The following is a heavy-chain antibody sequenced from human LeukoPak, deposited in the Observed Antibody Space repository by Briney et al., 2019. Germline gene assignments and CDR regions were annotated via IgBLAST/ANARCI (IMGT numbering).Heavy chain of an antibody. D-gene: IGHD3-22*01. J-gene: IGHJ3*02. V-gene: IGHV1-2*02. CDR2: INPNNGDT. CDR3: ARGDISGYYYEGVAFDI. CDR1: GYSFTDYY. Sequence: AASVKVSCKASGYSFTDYYIHWVRQAPGQGLEWMGWINPNNGDTNYAQKFQKRVTMSRDTSISTAYMELSRLRSDDTAVYYCARGDISGYYYEGVAFDIWGQGTMVTVSS.